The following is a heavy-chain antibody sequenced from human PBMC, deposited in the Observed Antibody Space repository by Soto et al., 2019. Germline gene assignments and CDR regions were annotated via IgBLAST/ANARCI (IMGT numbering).Heavy chain of an antibody. D-gene: IGHD5-12*01. CDR1: GGSISSYY. CDR3: ARAQARPPKMATIWGWEYYFDY. Sequence: SETLSLTCTVSGGSISSYYWSWIRQPPGKGLEWIGYIYYSGSTSYNPSLKSRVTISVDTSKNQFSLKLSSVTAADTAVYYCARAQARPPKMATIWGWEYYFDYWGQGTLVTVSS. J-gene: IGHJ4*02. CDR2: IYYSGST. V-gene: IGHV4-59*01.